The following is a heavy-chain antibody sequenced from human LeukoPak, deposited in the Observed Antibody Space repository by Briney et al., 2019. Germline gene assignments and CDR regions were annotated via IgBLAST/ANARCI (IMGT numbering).Heavy chain of an antibody. V-gene: IGHV4-59*11. D-gene: IGHD6-13*01. CDR3: ARGRVSSSSWSSTYYYYFYMDV. J-gene: IGHJ6*03. Sequence: PSETLSLTCSVSGDSISMHYWSWIRQPPGKGLEWIGYIDHTGSTNYNPSLNSRVTISRDTSKNHFSLELSSVTAADTAVYFCARGRVSSSSWSSTYYYYFYMDVWGKGTTVTISS. CDR1: GDSISMHY. CDR2: IDHTGST.